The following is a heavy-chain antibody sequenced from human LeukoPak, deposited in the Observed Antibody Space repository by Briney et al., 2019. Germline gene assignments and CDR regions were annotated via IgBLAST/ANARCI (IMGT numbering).Heavy chain of an antibody. D-gene: IGHD3-10*01. CDR1: GYTLTGYY. CDR3: ARRASVGRVRRGTMVRGVTSSDYYYYYMDV. CDR2: ISAYNGNT. Sequence: GASVKVSCKASGYTLTGYYMHWVRQAPGQGLEWMGWISAYNGNTNYAQKLQDRVTMTTDTSTSTAYMELRSLRSDDTAVYYCARRASVGRVRRGTMVRGVTSSDYYYYYMDVWGKGTTVTISS. V-gene: IGHV1-18*04. J-gene: IGHJ6*03.